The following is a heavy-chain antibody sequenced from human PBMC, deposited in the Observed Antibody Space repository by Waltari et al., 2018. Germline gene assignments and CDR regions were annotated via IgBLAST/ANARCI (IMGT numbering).Heavy chain of an antibody. CDR1: GFVVRGNC. CDR2: VNSAGNS. CDR3: VREAYLAAGFDF. J-gene: IGHJ4*02. V-gene: IGHV3-53*02. Sequence: EVQLVETGGGFIQQGGSLRVSCAASGFVVRGNCLLGVRPAPGKGLEWVSLVNSAGNSFYADAVKGRFTISRDTSKNTLYLQMNSLRVEDTAMYYCVREAYLAAGFDFWGQGTPVTVSS. D-gene: IGHD6-25*01.